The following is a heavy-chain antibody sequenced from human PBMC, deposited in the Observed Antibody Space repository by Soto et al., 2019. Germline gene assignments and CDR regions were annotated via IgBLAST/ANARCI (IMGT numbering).Heavy chain of an antibody. V-gene: IGHV3-48*01. D-gene: IGHD3-3*01. J-gene: IGHJ6*03. CDR3: ARSPGWSGYYPQAVYYYYMDV. CDR2: ISSSSSTI. Sequence: GGFLRLSCAASGFTFSSYSMNWVRQAPGKGLEWVSYISSSSSTIYYADSVKGRFTISRDNAKNSLYLQMNSLRAEDTAVYYCARSPGWSGYYPQAVYYYYMDVWGKGTTVTVSS. CDR1: GFTFSSYS.